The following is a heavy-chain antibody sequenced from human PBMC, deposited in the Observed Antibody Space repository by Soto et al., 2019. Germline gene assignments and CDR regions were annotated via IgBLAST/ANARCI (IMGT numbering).Heavy chain of an antibody. CDR2: ISGYNGDT. V-gene: IGHV1-18*01. CDR3: AKNGQPPYYYYGMDV. D-gene: IGHD2-8*01. CDR1: GYTFSRYG. J-gene: IGHJ6*02. Sequence: DSVKVSCKASGYTFSRYGISWVRQAPGQGLEWMGWISGYNGDTKYAQKVQGRVTMTIDTSTYTAYMELRSLTSDDTAIYYCAKNGQPPYYYYGMDVWGQGTTVTVSS.